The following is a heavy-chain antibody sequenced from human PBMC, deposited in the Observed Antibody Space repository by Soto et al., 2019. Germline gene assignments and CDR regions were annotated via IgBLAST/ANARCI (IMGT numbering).Heavy chain of an antibody. CDR1: GGSISSSY. J-gene: IGHJ4*02. CDR2: IYGSGST. D-gene: IGHD6-13*01. CDR3: AQQLIY. V-gene: IGHV4-59*08. Sequence: SETLSLTCTVSGGSISSSYWSWIRQPPGKGLEWIGYIYGSGSTYYNSSLKSRVTMSVDTSKNQFSLKLSSVTAADTAVYYCAQQLIYWGQGNPVTVSS.